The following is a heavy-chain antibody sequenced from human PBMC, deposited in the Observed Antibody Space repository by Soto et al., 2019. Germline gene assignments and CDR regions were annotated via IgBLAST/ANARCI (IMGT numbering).Heavy chain of an antibody. D-gene: IGHD2-15*01. CDR2: IIPIFGTA. Sequence: ASVKVSCKASGGTFSSYAISWVRQAPGQGLEWMGGIIPIFGTANYAQKFQGRVTVTADESTSTAYMELSSLRSEDTAVYYCACSYSTALCDYWGQGTMGTVSA. CDR3: ACSYSTALCDY. V-gene: IGHV1-69*13. J-gene: IGHJ4*02. CDR1: GGTFSSYA.